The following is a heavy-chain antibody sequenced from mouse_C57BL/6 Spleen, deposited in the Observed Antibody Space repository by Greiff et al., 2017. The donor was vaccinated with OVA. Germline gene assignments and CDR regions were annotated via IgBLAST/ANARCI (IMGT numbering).Heavy chain of an antibody. V-gene: IGHV2-9*01. J-gene: IGHJ3*01. CDR2: IGGGGST. CDR3: ATLRYPFAY. Sequence: VKLEESGPGLVAPSQSLSITCTVSGFSLTSDGVDWVRQPPGKGLEWLGVIGGGGSTNYNSALMSRLSISKDNSKSQVFLKRSRLQTDDTAMYYCATLRYPFAYWGQGTLVTVSA. D-gene: IGHD1-1*01. CDR1: GFSLTSDG.